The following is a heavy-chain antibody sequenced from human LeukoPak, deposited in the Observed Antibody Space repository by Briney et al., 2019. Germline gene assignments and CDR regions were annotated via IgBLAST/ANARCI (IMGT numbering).Heavy chain of an antibody. CDR1: GFTFSTSG. Sequence: GGSLRLSCVASGFTFSTSGMHWVRQSPGKGLDWVAFIRNDGNKYNYAESVKGRFTISRDNAKNSLHLQMNSLRAEDTAVYYCARDLHFRVYDSSIYYPYWGQGALVTVSS. CDR2: IRNDGNKY. V-gene: IGHV3-30*02. CDR3: ARDLHFRVYDSSIYYPY. J-gene: IGHJ4*02. D-gene: IGHD3-22*01.